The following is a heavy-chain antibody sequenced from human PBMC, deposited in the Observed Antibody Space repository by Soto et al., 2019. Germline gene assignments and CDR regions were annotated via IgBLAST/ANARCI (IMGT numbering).Heavy chain of an antibody. CDR2: IGTAGDT. D-gene: IGHD6-6*01. Sequence: GVSLRLSCAASGFTFSSYDMHWVRQATGKGLEWVSAIGTAGDTYYPGSVKGRFTISRENAKNSLYLQMNSLRAEDTAVYYCARSTGFEYSSSEHFDYWGQGTLVTVSS. J-gene: IGHJ4*02. CDR1: GFTFSSYD. CDR3: ARSTGFEYSSSEHFDY. V-gene: IGHV3-13*01.